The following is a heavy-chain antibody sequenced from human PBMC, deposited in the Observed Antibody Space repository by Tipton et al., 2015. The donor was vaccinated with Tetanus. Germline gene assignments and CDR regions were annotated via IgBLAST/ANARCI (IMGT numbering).Heavy chain of an antibody. CDR1: GDPMNDFY. J-gene: IGHJ6*02. D-gene: IGHD2-15*01. CDR3: AGGQNSATLPHFFYGWDV. V-gene: IGHV4-59*01. Sequence: TLSLTCTVSGDPMNDFYWSWIRQPPGKGLEWIGHIFYSGNTDYNPSLKSRVTISVDTSRKQFSLRLSSVTAADTAVYYCAGGQNSATLPHFFYGWDVWAQGPRSPSP. CDR2: IFYSGNT.